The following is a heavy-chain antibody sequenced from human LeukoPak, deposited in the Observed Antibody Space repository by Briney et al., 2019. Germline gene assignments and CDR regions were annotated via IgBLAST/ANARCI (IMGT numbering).Heavy chain of an antibody. CDR2: ISGGGGYT. Sequence: PGGSLRLSCAASGFTFSSYAMAWVRQAPGKGLEWVSAISGGGGYTYYAESVKGRFTVSRDSSKNTLYLQMSSLRAEDTAVYYCAKTCGDYRRYYFDYWGQGTLVTVSS. CDR3: AKTCGDYRRYYFDY. V-gene: IGHV3-23*01. D-gene: IGHD4-17*01. J-gene: IGHJ4*02. CDR1: GFTFSSYA.